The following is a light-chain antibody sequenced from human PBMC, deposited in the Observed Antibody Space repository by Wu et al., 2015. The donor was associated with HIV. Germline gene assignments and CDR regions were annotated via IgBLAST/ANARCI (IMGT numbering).Light chain of an antibody. CDR2: KAS. CDR3: QQYNSDSWT. CDR1: QSISNW. V-gene: IGKV1-5*03. Sequence: DIQLTQSPLTLSASVGDRVTITCRASQSISNWLAWYQQKPGKAPKLLIYKASTLESGVPSRFSGSGSGTEFTLTISSLQPDDFANYYCQQYNSDSWTFGQGTKVGSQT. J-gene: IGKJ1*01.